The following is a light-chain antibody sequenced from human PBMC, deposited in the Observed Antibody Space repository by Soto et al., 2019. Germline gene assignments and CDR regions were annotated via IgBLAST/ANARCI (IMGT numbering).Light chain of an antibody. Sequence: EILMTQSPATLSVSPGEIATLSCRARQNGTSNFAWYQQKHGQTPRLLIYGASTRATGIPARFSGSGSGTEFTLSISSLQAEDFAVYSCQQYSNWLRTFGQGTKVEIK. J-gene: IGKJ1*01. V-gene: IGKV3-15*01. CDR2: GAS. CDR1: QNGTSN. CDR3: QQYSNWLRT.